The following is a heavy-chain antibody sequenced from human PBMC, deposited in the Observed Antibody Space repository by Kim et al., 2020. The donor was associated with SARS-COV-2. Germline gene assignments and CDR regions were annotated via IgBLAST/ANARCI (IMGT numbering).Heavy chain of an antibody. V-gene: IGHV4-59*08. CDR2: IYYSGST. Sequence: SETLSLTCTVSGGSISSYYWSWIRQPPGKGLEWIGYIYYSGSTNYNPSLKSRVTISVDTSKNQFSLKLSSVPAADTAVYYCARLTPPYYYDSSGYAFDYWGQGTLVTVSS. D-gene: IGHD3-22*01. CDR1: GGSISSYY. J-gene: IGHJ4*02. CDR3: ARLTPPYYYDSSGYAFDY.